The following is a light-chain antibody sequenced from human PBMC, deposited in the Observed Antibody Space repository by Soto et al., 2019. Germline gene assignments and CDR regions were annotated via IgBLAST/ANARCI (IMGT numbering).Light chain of an antibody. Sequence: EIVMTQSPATLSVSPGERATLSCRASQSVSSNLVWYQQKPGQAPRLLIYDASTRATGIPAMFSGSGSAKEFALSIIILRSKDFGVYYCQQYNNWFTFGQGTKLEIK. V-gene: IGKV3-15*01. CDR3: QQYNNWFT. CDR2: DAS. CDR1: QSVSSN. J-gene: IGKJ2*01.